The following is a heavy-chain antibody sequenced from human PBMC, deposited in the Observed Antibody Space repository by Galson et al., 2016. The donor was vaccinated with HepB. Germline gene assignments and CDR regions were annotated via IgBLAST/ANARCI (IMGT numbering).Heavy chain of an antibody. V-gene: IGHV4-34*01. J-gene: IGHJ6*03. CDR2: VTDSGST. CDR1: GGSFSGAY. CDR3: ARGLFNYAYYYMDV. Sequence: SETLSLTCTVSGGSFSGAYWTWIRQSPGKGLEWIGEVTDSGSTNYNPSLKGRVTISEDMSRTRFSLTLSSVTAADTGVYYCARGLFNYAYYYMDVWGKGTSVTVSS.